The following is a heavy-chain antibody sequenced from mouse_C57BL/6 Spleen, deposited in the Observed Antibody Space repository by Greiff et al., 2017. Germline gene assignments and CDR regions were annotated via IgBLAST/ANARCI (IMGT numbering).Heavy chain of an antibody. CDR2: INPSNGGT. CDR1: GYTFTSYW. V-gene: IGHV1-53*01. CDR3: ARWAVVAPNAMDY. J-gene: IGHJ4*01. D-gene: IGHD1-1*01. Sequence: VQLQQPGTELVKPGASVKLSCKASGYTFTSYWMHWVKQRPGQGLEWIGNINPSNGGTNYNEKFKSKATLTVDKSSSTAYMQLSSLTSEDSAVYYCARWAVVAPNAMDYWGQGTSVTVSS.